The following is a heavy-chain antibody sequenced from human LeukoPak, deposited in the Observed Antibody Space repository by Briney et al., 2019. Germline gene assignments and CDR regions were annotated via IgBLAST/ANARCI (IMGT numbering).Heavy chain of an antibody. V-gene: IGHV4-39*01. CDR1: GGSISSSSYY. CDR2: IYYSGST. J-gene: IGHJ4*02. CDR3: ARPPRRGRGYFDY. Sequence: KPSETLSLTCTVSGGSISSSSYYWGWIRQPPGKGLEWIGSIYYSGSTYYNPSLKGRVTISVDTSKNQFSLKLSSVTAADTAVYYRARPPRRGRGYFDYWGQGTLVTVSS.